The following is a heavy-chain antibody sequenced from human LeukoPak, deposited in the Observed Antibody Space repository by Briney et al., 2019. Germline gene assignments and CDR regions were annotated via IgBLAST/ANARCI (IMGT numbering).Heavy chain of an antibody. V-gene: IGHV4-59*12. CDR1: GDSSSSVY. CDR2: IYYSGST. CDR3: ARDRSLGIIDY. Sequence: SETLSLNCIVSGDSSSSVYWSWIRQPPGKGLEWIGYIYYSGSTNYNPSLKSRVTMSLDTSKNHFSLKLTSMTAADTAVYYCARDRSLGIIDYWGQGTLVTVSS. D-gene: IGHD3-16*01. J-gene: IGHJ4*02.